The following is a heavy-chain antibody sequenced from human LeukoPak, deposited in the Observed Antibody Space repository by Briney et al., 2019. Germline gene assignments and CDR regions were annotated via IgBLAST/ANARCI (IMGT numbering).Heavy chain of an antibody. CDR2: ISGSGGST. J-gene: IGHJ4*02. V-gene: IGHV3-23*01. CDR3: AKHQVNSDFSSSYYYFDH. Sequence: QTGGSLRLSCAASGFTFSSYSMSWVRQAPGKGLEWVSAISGSGGSTYYADSVKGRFTISRDNSKNTLYLQMNNLRAEDTAVYYCAKHQVNSDFSSSYYYFDHWGQGALVTVSS. CDR1: GFTFSSYS. D-gene: IGHD3-3*01.